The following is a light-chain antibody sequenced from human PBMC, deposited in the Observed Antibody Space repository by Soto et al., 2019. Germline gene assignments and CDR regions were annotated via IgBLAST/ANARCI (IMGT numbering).Light chain of an antibody. V-gene: IGKV3-11*01. CDR2: SAS. J-gene: IGKJ4*01. CDR1: QSVRND. Sequence: EIVLTQSQATLSLSPGERATLSCSASQSVRNDLVWYHQKPGQAPRVLIYSASNRATGIPARFSGSGSGTDFTLTISSLEPEDFAVYYCQQRTNWPPTFGGGTKVEMK. CDR3: QQRTNWPPT.